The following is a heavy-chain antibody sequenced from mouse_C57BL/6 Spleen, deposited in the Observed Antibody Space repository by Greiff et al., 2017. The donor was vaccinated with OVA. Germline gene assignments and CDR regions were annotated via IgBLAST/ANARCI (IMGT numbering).Heavy chain of an antibody. CDR1: GFTFSSYG. V-gene: IGHV5-6*01. CDR3: ASHYYGSSYNY. D-gene: IGHD1-1*01. J-gene: IGHJ2*01. Sequence: EVKVVESGGDLVKPGGSLKLSCAASGFTFSSYGMSWVRQTPDKRLEWVATISSGGSYTYYPDSVKGRFTISRDNAKNTLYLQLSSLKSEDTAMYYCASHYYGSSYNYWGQGTTLTVSS. CDR2: ISSGGSYT.